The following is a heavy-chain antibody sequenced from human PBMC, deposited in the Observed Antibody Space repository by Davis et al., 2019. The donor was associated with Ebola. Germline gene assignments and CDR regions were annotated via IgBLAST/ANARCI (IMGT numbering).Heavy chain of an antibody. CDR1: GASFSDYY. CDR2: INHRGWS. J-gene: IGHJ6*04. CDR3: ARDSPLGIGMDV. Sequence: SETLSLTCAVYGASFSDYYWSWIRQPPGKGLEWIGEINHRGWSTYNPSLKSRITISVDTSKNQFSLKLTSVTAGDTAVYYCARDSPLGIGMDVWGKGTTVTVSS. V-gene: IGHV4-34*09.